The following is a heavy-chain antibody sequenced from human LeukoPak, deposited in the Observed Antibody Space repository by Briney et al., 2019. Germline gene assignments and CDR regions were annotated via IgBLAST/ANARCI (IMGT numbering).Heavy chain of an antibody. D-gene: IGHD1-26*01. V-gene: IGHV1-8*01. J-gene: IGHJ4*02. CDR1: GYTFTSYD. Sequence: GASVKVSCKASGYTFTSYDINWVRQATGQGLEWMGWINPNSGGTNYAQKFQERVTITRDMSTSTAYMELSSLRSEDTAVYYCAAGTGSYSPYWGQGTLVTVSS. CDR2: INPNSGGT. CDR3: AAGTGSYSPY.